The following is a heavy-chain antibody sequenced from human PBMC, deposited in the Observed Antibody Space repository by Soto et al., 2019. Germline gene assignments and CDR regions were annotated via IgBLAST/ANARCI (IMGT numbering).Heavy chain of an antibody. CDR3: ARDRGRYCSSTSCYLFDP. J-gene: IGHJ5*02. CDR1: GYTFTSYG. D-gene: IGHD2-2*01. Sequence: QVQLVQSGAAVKKPGASVKVSCKASGYTFTSYGISWVRQAPGQGLEWMGWISAYNGNTNYAQKLQGRVTMTTDTSTSTAYMELRSLRSDDTAVYYCARDRGRYCSSTSCYLFDPWGQGTLVTVSS. V-gene: IGHV1-18*01. CDR2: ISAYNGNT.